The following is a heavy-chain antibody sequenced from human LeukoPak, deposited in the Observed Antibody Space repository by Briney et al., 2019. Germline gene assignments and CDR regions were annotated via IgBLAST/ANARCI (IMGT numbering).Heavy chain of an antibody. CDR2: VLQSGRT. CDR3: ARHLEEGQRSAVFGVLIMVWFDH. D-gene: IGHD3-3*01. CDR1: GDSFSAPIYH. J-gene: IGHJ5*02. Sequence: SETLSLTCTVAGDSFSAPIYHWGWIRQTPGKGLEWIGSVLQSGRTSYNPSLKSRVTISIDPSKNQFSLSMTSVTAADTAIYYCARHLEEGQRSAVFGVLIMVWFDHWGQGALVTVSS. V-gene: IGHV4-39*07.